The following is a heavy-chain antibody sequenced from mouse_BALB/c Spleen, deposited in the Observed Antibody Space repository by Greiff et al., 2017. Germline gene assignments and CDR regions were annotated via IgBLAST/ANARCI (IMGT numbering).Heavy chain of an antibody. CDR2: IYYSGTI. CDR1: GISITTGNYR. Sequence: DVQLQESGPGLVKPSQTVSLTCTVTGISITTGNYRWSWIRQFPGNKLEWIGYIYYSGTITYNPSLTSRTTITRDTSKNQFFLEMNSLTAEDTATYYCARDGVPSYYGGAMDYWGQGTSVTVSS. V-gene: IGHV3-5*02. J-gene: IGHJ4*01. CDR3: ARDGVPSYYGGAMDY. D-gene: IGHD1-1*02.